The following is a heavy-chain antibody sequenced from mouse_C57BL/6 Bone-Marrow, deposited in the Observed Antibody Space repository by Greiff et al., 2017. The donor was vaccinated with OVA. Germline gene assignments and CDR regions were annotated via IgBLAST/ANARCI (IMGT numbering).Heavy chain of an antibody. D-gene: IGHD2-3*01. Sequence: QVQLQQSGAELVKPGASVKLSCKASGYTFTSYWMHWVKQRPGRGLEWIGRIDPNSGGTKYNEKFKSKATLTVDKPSSTAYMQLSILTSEDSAVYYCARTLLLSLFDYWGQGTTLTVSS. V-gene: IGHV1-72*01. CDR3: ARTLLLSLFDY. CDR2: IDPNSGGT. J-gene: IGHJ2*01. CDR1: GYTFTSYW.